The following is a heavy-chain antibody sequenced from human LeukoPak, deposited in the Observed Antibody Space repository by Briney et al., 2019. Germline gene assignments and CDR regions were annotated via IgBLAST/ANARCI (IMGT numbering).Heavy chain of an antibody. J-gene: IGHJ4*02. V-gene: IGHV3-33*01. CDR3: ARAGYSNRWDGVDY. D-gene: IGHD2/OR15-2a*01. CDR1: GFTFSSYG. CDR2: IWYDGSKK. Sequence: GGSLRLSCAASGFTFSSYGMHWVRQAPGKGLEWVADIWYDGSKKYYADSVKGRFTISRDNSKNTLYLQMNSLRAEDTAVYYCARAGYSNRWDGVDYWGQGTLVTVSS.